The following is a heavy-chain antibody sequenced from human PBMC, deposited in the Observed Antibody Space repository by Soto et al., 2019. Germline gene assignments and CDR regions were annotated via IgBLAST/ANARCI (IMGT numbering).Heavy chain of an antibody. CDR2: INAGNGNT. D-gene: IGHD1-26*01. Sequence: ASVKVSCKASGYTFTSYAMHWVRQAPGQRLEWMGCINAGNGNTKYSQKFQGRVTITRDTSASTAYMELSSLRSEDTAVYYCARDFQSSGSYLDAFDIWGQGTMVTVSS. CDR1: GYTFTSYA. CDR3: ARDFQSSGSYLDAFDI. J-gene: IGHJ3*02. V-gene: IGHV1-3*01.